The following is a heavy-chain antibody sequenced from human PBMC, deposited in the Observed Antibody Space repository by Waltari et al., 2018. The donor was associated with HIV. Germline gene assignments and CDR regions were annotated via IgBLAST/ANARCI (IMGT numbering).Heavy chain of an antibody. Sequence: QVQLQESGPGLVKPSETLSLTCAVYGGSISSYNWWTWVRQAPGKGLEWIGEMFHSGSTNYNPSLKSRVTISIDKSKDQFDLRLTSVTAADTAVYYCVKVMTGDYRSSWFDPWGQGTLVTVSS. V-gene: IGHV4-4*02. J-gene: IGHJ5*02. CDR1: GGSISSYNW. D-gene: IGHD4-17*01. CDR3: VKVMTGDYRSSWFDP. CDR2: MFHSGST.